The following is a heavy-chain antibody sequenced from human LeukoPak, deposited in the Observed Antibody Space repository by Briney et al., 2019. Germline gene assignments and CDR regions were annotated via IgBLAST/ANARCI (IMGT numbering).Heavy chain of an antibody. CDR3: ARGVWEPYY. V-gene: IGHV4-59*08. CDR2: IYYSGST. J-gene: IGHJ4*02. D-gene: IGHD1-26*01. Sequence: PSETLSLTCTVSGGSISSYHWSWVRQPPGKGLEWIGYIYYSGSTNYNPSLKSRVTISVGMSKNQFSLNLSSVTAADTAVYFCARGVWEPYYWGQGILVTVSS. CDR1: GGSISSYH.